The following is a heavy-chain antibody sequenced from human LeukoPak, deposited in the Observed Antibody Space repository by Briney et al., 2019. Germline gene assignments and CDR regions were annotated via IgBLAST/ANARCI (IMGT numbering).Heavy chain of an antibody. CDR1: DDSISSTLYY. V-gene: IGHV4-61*02. Sequence: SETLSLTCTVSDDSISSTLYYWSWIRQPAGKGLEWIGRIYTTGSTYYNHFLKSRVTMAVDTSKNQFSLRLSSVTAADTAVYYCARDGFYDSSGYYYNWVFDYWGQGTLVTVSS. D-gene: IGHD3-22*01. J-gene: IGHJ4*02. CDR2: IYTTGST. CDR3: ARDGFYDSSGYYYNWVFDY.